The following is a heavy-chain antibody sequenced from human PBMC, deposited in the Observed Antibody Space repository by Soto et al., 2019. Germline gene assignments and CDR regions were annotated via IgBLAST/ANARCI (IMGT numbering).Heavy chain of an antibody. CDR2: IYYSGST. CDR3: ARVALSGYDYHYYYYMDV. J-gene: IGHJ6*03. V-gene: IGHV4-59*11. D-gene: IGHD5-12*01. Sequence: PSETLCVPCTVDGGTFRGHYWSWIRQPQGKGLEWIGYIYYSGSTNYNPSLKSRVTISVDTSKNQFSLKLSSVTAADTAVYYCARVALSGYDYHYYYYMDVWGKGTTVTVSS. CDR1: GGTFRGHY.